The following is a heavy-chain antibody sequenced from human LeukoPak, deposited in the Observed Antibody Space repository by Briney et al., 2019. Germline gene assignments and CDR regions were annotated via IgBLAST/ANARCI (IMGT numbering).Heavy chain of an antibody. Sequence: SETLSLTCTVSGYSISSGYYWGWIRQSPGKGLEWIGSIYHSGSTYYNPSLKSRVTISIDTSKNQFSLKLSSVTAADTAVYYCAREGFGSGTHWFDPWGQGTLVTVSS. D-gene: IGHD3-10*01. CDR3: AREGFGSGTHWFDP. CDR2: IYHSGST. V-gene: IGHV4-38-2*02. CDR1: GYSISSGYY. J-gene: IGHJ5*02.